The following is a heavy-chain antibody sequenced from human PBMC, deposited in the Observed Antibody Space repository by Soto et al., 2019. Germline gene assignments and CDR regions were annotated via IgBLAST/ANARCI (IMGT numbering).Heavy chain of an antibody. D-gene: IGHD1-1*01. CDR3: ARGYWSINWFDS. J-gene: IGHJ5*01. CDR1: GFTFSSYW. Sequence: PGGSLRLSCAASGFTFSSYWMSWVRQAPGKGLEWVANIKQDGNEKYYVDSVKGRFTISRENAKNSLYLQLDSLRAEDTAVYYCARGYWSINWFDSWGQGTLVTVSS. V-gene: IGHV3-7*01. CDR2: IKQDGNEK.